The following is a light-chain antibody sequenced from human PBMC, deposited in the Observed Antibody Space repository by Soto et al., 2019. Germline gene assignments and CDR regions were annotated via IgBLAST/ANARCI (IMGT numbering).Light chain of an antibody. CDR2: YTS. J-gene: IGKJ1*01. Sequence: EFVLTQSPGTLSLSPGERATLSCRASQSLANSFIAWYQQKPGQAPRLLIYYTSNRATGIPARFSGSGSGTDFTLTINSLAPEDFAIYYCHQRQSWPRTFGQGTKVDIK. CDR3: HQRQSWPRT. V-gene: IGKV3-11*01. CDR1: QSLANSF.